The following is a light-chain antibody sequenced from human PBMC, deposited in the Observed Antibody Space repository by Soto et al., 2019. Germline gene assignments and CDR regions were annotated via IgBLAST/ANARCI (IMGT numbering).Light chain of an antibody. V-gene: IGLV1-44*01. CDR1: SSNIGSNT. Sequence: SVLTQPPSASGTPGQRVTISCSGSSSNIGSNTVNWYQQLPGTAPKLLIDSNNQRPSGVPDRFSGSKSGTSASLAISGLQSEDEADYYCAAWDDSLTGYVFGTGTKVTVL. CDR3: AAWDDSLTGYV. CDR2: SNN. J-gene: IGLJ1*01.